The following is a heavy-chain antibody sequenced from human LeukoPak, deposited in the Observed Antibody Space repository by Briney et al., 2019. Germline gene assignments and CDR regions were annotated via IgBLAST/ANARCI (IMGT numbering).Heavy chain of an antibody. CDR1: GYTFTWYA. D-gene: IGHD1-26*01. Sequence: GASVKVSCKASGYTFTWYAITWVRQAPGQGPEWMGRISVHNGNTNYAQKLQGRVTMTTDTSTSTAYMELRSLRSDDTAVYYCARSSRNNWFDPWGQGTLVTVSS. CDR2: ISVHNGNT. J-gene: IGHJ5*02. V-gene: IGHV1-18*01. CDR3: ARSSRNNWFDP.